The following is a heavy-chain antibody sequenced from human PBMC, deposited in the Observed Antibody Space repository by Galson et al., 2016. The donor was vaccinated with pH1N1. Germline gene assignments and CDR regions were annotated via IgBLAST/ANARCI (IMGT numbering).Heavy chain of an antibody. V-gene: IGHV4-30-4*01. CDR2: IPYSGST. CDR1: GGSITSGDYY. CDR3: ARGRNYGDY. Sequence: SLTCTVSGGSITSGDYYWSWIRQPPGKGLEWIGYIPYSGSTYYNPSLNSRVTISLDTYKNHFSLKLGSVTAADPAVYYCARGRNYGDYWGQGTLVTVS. J-gene: IGHJ4*02.